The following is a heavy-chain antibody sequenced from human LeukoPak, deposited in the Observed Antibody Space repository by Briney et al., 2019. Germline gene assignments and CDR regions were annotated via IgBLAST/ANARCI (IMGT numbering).Heavy chain of an antibody. V-gene: IGHV4-4*07. CDR1: GGSISSYY. CDR2: IYTSGST. D-gene: IGHD5-18*01. Sequence: SETLSLTCTVSGGSISSYYWSWIRQPAGKGLEWIGRIYTSGSTNYNPSLKSRLTISVDTSKNQFSLKLSSMTAADTAVYYCARLTPYSSGRSLDYWGQGTLVTVSS. CDR3: ARLTPYSSGRSLDY. J-gene: IGHJ4*02.